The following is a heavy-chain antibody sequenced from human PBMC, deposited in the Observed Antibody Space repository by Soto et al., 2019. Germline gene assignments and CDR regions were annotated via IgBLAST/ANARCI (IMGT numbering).Heavy chain of an antibody. J-gene: IGHJ3*02. CDR3: AKVVVATHDAFDI. Sequence: ASVKVSCKASGGTFSSYAISWVRQAPGQGLEWMGGIIPIFGTANYAQKFQGRVTITADESTSTAYMELSSLRSEDTAVYYCAKVVVATHDAFDIWGQGTMVTVS. V-gene: IGHV1-69*13. CDR1: GGTFSSYA. CDR2: IIPIFGTA. D-gene: IGHD2-15*01.